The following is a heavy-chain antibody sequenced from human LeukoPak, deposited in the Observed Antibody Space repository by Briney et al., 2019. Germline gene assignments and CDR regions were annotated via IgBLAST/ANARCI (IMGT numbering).Heavy chain of an antibody. V-gene: IGHV3-53*01. Sequence: GGSLRLSCAASGFTVSSNYMSWVHQAPGKGLEWVSVIYSGGSTYYADSVKGRFTISRDNAENTLYLQMNSLRAEDTAVYYCAKGGSRHADNWGQGTLVTVSS. J-gene: IGHJ4*02. D-gene: IGHD6-13*01. CDR3: AKGGSRHADN. CDR1: GFTVSSNY. CDR2: IYSGGST.